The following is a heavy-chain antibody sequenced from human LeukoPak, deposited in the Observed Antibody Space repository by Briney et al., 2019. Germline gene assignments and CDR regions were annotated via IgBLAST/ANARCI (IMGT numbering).Heavy chain of an antibody. Sequence: SETLSLTCTVSGGSISSYYWSWIRQPPGKGLEWIGYIYYSGSTNYNPSLKSRVTISVDTSKNQFSLKLSSVTAADTAVYYCARAAQTLYCSSTSCYKGYFDYWGQGTLVTVSS. D-gene: IGHD2-2*02. CDR3: ARAAQTLYCSSTSCYKGYFDY. V-gene: IGHV4-59*01. CDR1: GGSISSYY. J-gene: IGHJ4*02. CDR2: IYYSGST.